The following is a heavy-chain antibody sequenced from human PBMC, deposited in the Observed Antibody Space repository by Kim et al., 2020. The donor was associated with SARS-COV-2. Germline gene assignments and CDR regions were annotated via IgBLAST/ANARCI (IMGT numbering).Heavy chain of an antibody. D-gene: IGHD2-2*01. CDR1: GDSVSSTDFH. CDR3: AKRKYQLANFYHYRGGDV. CDR2: IYYTGST. Sequence: SETLSLTCTVSGDSVSSTDFHWGWIRQPPGRGLEWIGSIYYTGSTNYNPPLKSRVTISVDTSRNQFSLRLTSVTAADTAVYYCAKRKYQLANFYHYRGGDVWGQGTTVNVSS. V-gene: IGHV4-39*01. J-gene: IGHJ6*02.